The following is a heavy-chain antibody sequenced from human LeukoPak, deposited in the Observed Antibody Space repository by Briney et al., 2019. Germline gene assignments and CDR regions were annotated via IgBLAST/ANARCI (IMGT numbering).Heavy chain of an antibody. D-gene: IGHD1-26*01. J-gene: IGHJ4*02. CDR3: ARGPAHVGSY. Sequence: SETLSLTCDVSGGSFSGYYWSWIRQPPGKGLEWIGQINHGGSTNYNPSLKSRVTVSVDTSKNQFSLKLSSVTAADTAVYYCARGPAHVGSYWGQGTLVTVSS. CDR2: INHGGST. V-gene: IGHV4-34*01. CDR1: GGSFSGYY.